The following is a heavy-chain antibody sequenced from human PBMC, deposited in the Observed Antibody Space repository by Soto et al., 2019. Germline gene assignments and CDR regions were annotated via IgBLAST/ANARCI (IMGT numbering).Heavy chain of an antibody. Sequence: SLGLACAASGLTCSSDGMHWVRQAPGKGLEWVAVISYDGSNKYYADSVKGRFTISRDNSKNTLYLQMNSLRAEDTAVYYSAKFFWSGPGGYGMAVRTRRTTDPVSS. CDR2: ISYDGSNK. J-gene: IGHJ6*02. D-gene: IGHD3-3*01. V-gene: IGHV3-30*18. CDR1: GLTCSSDG. CDR3: AKFFWSGPGGYGMAV.